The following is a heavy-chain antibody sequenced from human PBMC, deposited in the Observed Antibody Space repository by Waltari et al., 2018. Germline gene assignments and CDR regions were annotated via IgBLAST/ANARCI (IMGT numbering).Heavy chain of an antibody. CDR2: ISHDGNQQ. Sequence: QVHLVESGGGLVQPGTSLRLSCTASGFSFSNYGIHWVRHIPGKGLECVGVISHDGNQQYYADSVRGRFTISRDNSKSTLYLQMNSLRGEDTAVYYCTRDSGDGYNALDYWGQGTLVTVSS. J-gene: IGHJ4*02. CDR3: TRDSGDGYNALDY. V-gene: IGHV3-30-3*01. D-gene: IGHD5-12*01. CDR1: GFSFSNYG.